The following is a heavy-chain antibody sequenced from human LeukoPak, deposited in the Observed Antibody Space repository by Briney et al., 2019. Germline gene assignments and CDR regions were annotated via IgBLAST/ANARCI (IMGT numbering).Heavy chain of an antibody. Sequence: SKTLSLTCAVYGGSFSDYFWNWIRQTPGKGLEWIGEINHGGGTNYNPSLKSRATISVDTSKKQFSLNLTSVTAADTAVYYCARGEDGTGDYRPTYFDSWGQGTLVTVSS. D-gene: IGHD4-17*01. CDR1: GGSFSDYF. V-gene: IGHV4-34*01. CDR2: INHGGGT. CDR3: ARGEDGTGDYRPTYFDS. J-gene: IGHJ4*02.